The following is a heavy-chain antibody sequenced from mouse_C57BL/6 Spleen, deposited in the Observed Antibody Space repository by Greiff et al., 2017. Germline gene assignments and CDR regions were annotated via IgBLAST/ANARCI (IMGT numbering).Heavy chain of an antibody. CDR3: AITGSTVVAHWYFDV. CDR2: IYPGDGDT. J-gene: IGHJ1*03. V-gene: IGHV1-80*01. D-gene: IGHD1-1*01. Sequence: QVQLQQSGAELVKPGASVKISCKASGYAFSSYWMNWVKQRPGKGLEWIGQIYPGDGDTNYNGKFKGKATLTADKSSSTAYMRLSSLTSENSAVYYCAITGSTVVAHWYFDVWGTGTTVTVSS. CDR1: GYAFSSYW.